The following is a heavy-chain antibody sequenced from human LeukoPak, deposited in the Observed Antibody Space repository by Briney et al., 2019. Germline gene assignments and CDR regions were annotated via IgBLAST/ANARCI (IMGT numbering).Heavy chain of an antibody. CDR3: ARLSDTEGSSTSYRASDI. Sequence: PGGSLRLSCAASGFTFTTHWMSWVRQAPGKGLEWVANIKQDGSDKYYVESVKGRFTISRDNDKNSLYLQMNSLRAEDTAVYYCARLSDTEGSSTSYRASDIWGQGTVVTVSS. V-gene: IGHV3-7*01. CDR2: IKQDGSDK. CDR1: GFTFTTHW. J-gene: IGHJ3*02. D-gene: IGHD2-2*01.